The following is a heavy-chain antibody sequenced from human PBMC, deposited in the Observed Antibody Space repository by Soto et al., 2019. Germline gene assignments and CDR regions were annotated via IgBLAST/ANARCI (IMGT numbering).Heavy chain of an antibody. CDR1: GYTFTYFY. V-gene: IGHV1-2*02. Sequence: ASVKVSCKASGYTFTYFYIHWVRLAPGQGLERLGWINPKNGARSHAQKFQGRVTMTRDTSISTVYMELSSLTSDDRGVYYCARRESSGSFDFWGQGTQVTVSS. CDR3: ARRESSGSFDF. J-gene: IGHJ4*02. D-gene: IGHD3-16*01. CDR2: INPKNGAR.